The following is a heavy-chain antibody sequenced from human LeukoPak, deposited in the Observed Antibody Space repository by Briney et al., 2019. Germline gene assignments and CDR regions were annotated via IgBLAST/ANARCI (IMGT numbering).Heavy chain of an antibody. CDR3: ARDTGPDY. D-gene: IGHD3-10*01. CDR1: GGSISSYY. J-gene: IGHJ4*02. Sequence: SETVSLTCTVSGGSISSYYWSWFRQPPGKGLEWIGSIYHSGSTYYNPSLKSRVTISVDTSKNQFSLKLSSVTAADTAVYYCARDTGPDYWGQGTLVTVSS. V-gene: IGHV4-38-2*02. CDR2: IYHSGST.